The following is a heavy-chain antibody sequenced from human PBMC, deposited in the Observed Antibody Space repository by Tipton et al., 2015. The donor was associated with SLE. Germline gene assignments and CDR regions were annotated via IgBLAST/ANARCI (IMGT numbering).Heavy chain of an antibody. Sequence: SLRLSCAASGVTFSSYSMNWVRQAPGKGLEWVSSISSSSSYIYYADSVKGRFTISRDNAKNSLYLQMNSLRAEDTAVYYCARDCPTPGAFDIWGQGTMVTVSS. CDR1: GVTFSSYS. J-gene: IGHJ3*02. CDR2: ISSSSSYI. V-gene: IGHV3-21*01. CDR3: ARDCPTPGAFDI.